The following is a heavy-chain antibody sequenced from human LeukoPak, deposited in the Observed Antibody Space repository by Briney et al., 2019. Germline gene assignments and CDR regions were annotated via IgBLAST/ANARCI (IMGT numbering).Heavy chain of an antibody. CDR2: IYHSGST. Sequence: PSGTLSLTCAVSGGSISSSNWWSWVRQPPGKGLEWIGEIYHSGSTNYNPSLKSRVTISVDKSKNQFSLKLSSVTAAGTAVYYCARLKYSSSWPRTLGGYFDYWGQGTLVTVSS. CDR1: GGSISSSNW. D-gene: IGHD6-13*01. V-gene: IGHV4-4*02. CDR3: ARLKYSSSWPRTLGGYFDY. J-gene: IGHJ4*02.